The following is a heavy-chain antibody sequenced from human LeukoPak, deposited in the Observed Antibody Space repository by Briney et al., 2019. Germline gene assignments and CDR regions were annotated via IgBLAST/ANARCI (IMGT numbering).Heavy chain of an antibody. Sequence: ASVKVSCKASGYTFIGYIMHWVRQAPGQGLEWMGWINPNSGGTNYAQKFQGRVTMTRDTSISTAYMELSRLRSDDTAVYYCARDRGIDYYGSGSYYRHYYYYMDVWGKGTTVTVSS. V-gene: IGHV1-2*02. CDR1: GYTFIGYI. J-gene: IGHJ6*03. D-gene: IGHD3-10*01. CDR3: ARDRGIDYYGSGSYYRHYYYYMDV. CDR2: INPNSGGT.